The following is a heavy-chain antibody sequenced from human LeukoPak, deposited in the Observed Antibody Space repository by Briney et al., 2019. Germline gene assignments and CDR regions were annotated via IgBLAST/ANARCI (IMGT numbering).Heavy chain of an antibody. CDR1: GYTFTSYD. J-gene: IGHJ3*02. D-gene: IGHD3-22*01. V-gene: IGHV1-8*01. CDR2: MNPNSGNT. Sequence: ASVKVSCKASGYTFTSYDINWVRQATGQGLEWMGWMNPNSGNTGYAQKFQGRVTMTRNTSISTAYMELSSLRSDDTAVYYCATTYYYDSSGSPLEAFDIWGQGTMVTVSS. CDR3: ATTYYYDSSGSPLEAFDI.